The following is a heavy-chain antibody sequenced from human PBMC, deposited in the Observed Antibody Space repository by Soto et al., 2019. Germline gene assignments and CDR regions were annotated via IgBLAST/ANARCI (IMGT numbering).Heavy chain of an antibody. J-gene: IGHJ6*02. CDR3: ARSQGGSSSLDIYYYYYYGMDV. D-gene: IGHD2-15*01. Sequence: QVQLVQSGAEVKKPGSSVKVSCKAPGGTFSSYAISWVRQAPGQGLEWMGGIIPIFGTANYAQKFQGRVRITADESTSTGYMELSSRRSEDTAVYYCARSQGGSSSLDIYYYYYYGMDVWGQGTTVTVSS. CDR2: IIPIFGTA. V-gene: IGHV1-69*01. CDR1: GGTFSSYA.